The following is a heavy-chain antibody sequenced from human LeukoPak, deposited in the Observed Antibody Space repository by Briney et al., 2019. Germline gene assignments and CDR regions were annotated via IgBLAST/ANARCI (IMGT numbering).Heavy chain of an antibody. J-gene: IGHJ4*02. CDR3: ARDHCSGGRCYPLDY. Sequence: GGSLRLSCAASGFTFSSYEMNWVRQAPGKGLEWVSYISKSGSTIYYADSVKGRFTISRDNAKNSLYLQMNSLRGEDTAGYYCARDHCSGGRCYPLDYWGQGTLVTVSS. CDR2: ISKSGSTI. D-gene: IGHD2-15*01. CDR1: GFTFSSYE. V-gene: IGHV3-48*03.